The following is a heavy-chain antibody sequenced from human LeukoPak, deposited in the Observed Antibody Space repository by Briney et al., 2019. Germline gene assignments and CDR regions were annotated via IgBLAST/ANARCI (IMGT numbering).Heavy chain of an antibody. J-gene: IGHJ4*02. CDR2: IKEDGSEK. Sequence: GGSLRLSCAASGFTLSNYWMSWLRQAPGKGLEWVANIKEDGSEKQHVDSVKGRFTISRDNAKNSLYLQMNSLRAEDTAVYYCARDSEVVGATNDYWGQGTLVTVSS. D-gene: IGHD1-26*01. V-gene: IGHV3-7*01. CDR1: GFTLSNYW. CDR3: ARDSEVVGATNDY.